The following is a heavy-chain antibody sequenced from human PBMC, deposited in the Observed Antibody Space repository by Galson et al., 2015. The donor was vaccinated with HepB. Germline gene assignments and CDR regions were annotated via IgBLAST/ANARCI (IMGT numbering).Heavy chain of an antibody. V-gene: IGHV3-30*02. CDR3: VKGGTTRGSFDS. Sequence: SLRLSCATSGFTFSDYGMQWVRQAPGKGLEWVAYIRSDESQKHYVYSVKGRFTISRDYSKNTVDLQMNSLRTEDTAVYYCVKGGTTRGSFDSWGQGTLVTVSS. CDR1: GFTFSDYG. J-gene: IGHJ4*02. CDR2: IRSDESQK. D-gene: IGHD1-1*01.